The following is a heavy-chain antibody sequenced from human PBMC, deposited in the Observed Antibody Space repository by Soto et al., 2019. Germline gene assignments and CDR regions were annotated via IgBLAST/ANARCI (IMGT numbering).Heavy chain of an antibody. J-gene: IGHJ5*02. CDR2: ISGSGGSK. V-gene: IGHV3-23*01. Sequence: GGSLRLSCAASGFTFSSYAMSWVRQAPEKGLEWVSGISGSGGSKYYADSVKGRFTISRDNSKYTLYLQMNSLRAEDTAVYYCAKATIVIVPATIRDGWFDPCDQGILGTLS. CDR3: AKATIVIVPATIRDGWFDP. D-gene: IGHD2-2*02. CDR1: GFTFSSYA.